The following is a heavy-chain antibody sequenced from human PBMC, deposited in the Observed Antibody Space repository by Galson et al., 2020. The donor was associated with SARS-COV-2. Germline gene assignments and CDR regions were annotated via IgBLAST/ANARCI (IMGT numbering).Heavy chain of an antibody. J-gene: IGHJ6*02. V-gene: IGHV3-7*04. CDR2: MKGDGTQT. CDR1: GFTFSSNW. Sequence: GGSLRLSCTASGFTFSSNWMNWVRQAPGKGLEWVAYMKGDGTQTNYAASVRGRFTISADSSKTSLFLQTNTLRAEDTAVYYCARAWDVWGQGTTVTVSS. CDR3: ARAWDV.